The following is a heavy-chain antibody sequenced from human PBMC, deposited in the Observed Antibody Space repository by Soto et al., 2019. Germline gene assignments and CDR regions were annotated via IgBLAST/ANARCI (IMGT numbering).Heavy chain of an antibody. V-gene: IGHV4-30-4*01. CDR2: IYYSGST. D-gene: IGHD3-22*01. CDR1: GGSISSGDYY. CDR3: ARDRSGYLNWFDP. Sequence: SETLSLTCTVSGGSISSGDYYWSWIRQPPGKGLEWIGYIYYSGSTYYNPSLKSRVTISVDTSKNQFSLKLSSVTAADTAVYYCARDRSGYLNWFDPWGQGTLVTVSS. J-gene: IGHJ5*02.